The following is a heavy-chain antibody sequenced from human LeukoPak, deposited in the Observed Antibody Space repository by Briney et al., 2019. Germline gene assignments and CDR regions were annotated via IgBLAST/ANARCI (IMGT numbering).Heavy chain of an antibody. Sequence: GGSLRLSCAASGFTFSSYWMSWVRQAPGKGLEWVANIKQDGSEKYYVDSVKGRFTISRDNAKNSLYLQMNSLRAEDTAVYYCARVDIVVVPAARGGYYYYYYMDAWGKGTTVTVSS. CDR3: ARVDIVVVPAARGGYYYYYYMDA. V-gene: IGHV3-7*04. CDR1: GFTFSSYW. J-gene: IGHJ6*03. CDR2: IKQDGSEK. D-gene: IGHD2-2*01.